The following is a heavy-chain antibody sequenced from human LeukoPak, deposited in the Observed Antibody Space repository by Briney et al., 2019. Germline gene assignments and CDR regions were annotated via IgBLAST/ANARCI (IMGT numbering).Heavy chain of an antibody. V-gene: IGHV3-48*02. Sequence: PGGSLRLSCAASGFTFSDYKMNWVRQAPGKGLEWVSYISISSSTIYYADSVRGRFTISRDNAKNSLYLQMNSQRDEDTAVYYCARSGNFDYWGQGTLVTVSS. CDR3: ARSGNFDY. CDR2: ISISSSTI. D-gene: IGHD1-26*01. J-gene: IGHJ4*02. CDR1: GFTFSDYK.